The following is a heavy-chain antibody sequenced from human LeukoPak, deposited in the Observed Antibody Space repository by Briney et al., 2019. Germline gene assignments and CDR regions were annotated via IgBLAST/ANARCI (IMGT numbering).Heavy chain of an antibody. Sequence: ASVKVSCKASGYTFTSYYMHWVRQAPGQGLEWMGIINPSGGSTSYAQKFQGRVTMTRDMSTSTVYMELSSLRSEDTAVYYCASIYSGSYLPRGHAFDYWGQGTLVTVPS. CDR3: ASIYSGSYLPRGHAFDY. CDR1: GYTFTSYY. J-gene: IGHJ4*02. V-gene: IGHV1-46*01. D-gene: IGHD1-26*01. CDR2: INPSGGST.